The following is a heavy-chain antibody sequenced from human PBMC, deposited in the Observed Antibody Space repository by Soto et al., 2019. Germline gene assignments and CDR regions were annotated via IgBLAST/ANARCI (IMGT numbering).Heavy chain of an antibody. CDR2: IYHSGST. D-gene: IGHD3-3*01. Sequence: PSETLSLTCAFSGYSISSGYYWGWTRQPPGKGLEWIGSIYHSGSTYYNPSLKSRVTISVDPSKNQFSLKLSSVTAADTAVYYCARGGSITTFITSVFDPWGQGTLVTVSS. J-gene: IGHJ5*02. V-gene: IGHV4-38-2*01. CDR1: GYSISSGYY. CDR3: ARGGSITTFITSVFDP.